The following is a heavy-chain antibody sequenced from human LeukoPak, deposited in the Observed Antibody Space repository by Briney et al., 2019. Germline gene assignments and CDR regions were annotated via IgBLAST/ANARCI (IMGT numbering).Heavy chain of an antibody. Sequence: ASVKVSCKASGYTFTSYGISWVRQAPGQGLEWMGWISAYNGNTNYAQKLQGRVTMTTDTSTSTAYMELRSLRSDDTAVYYCARDGYSGSWYGPRGWFDPWGQGTLVTVSS. CDR2: ISAYNGNT. CDR3: ARDGYSGSWYGPRGWFDP. CDR1: GYTFTSYG. V-gene: IGHV1-18*01. D-gene: IGHD6-13*01. J-gene: IGHJ5*02.